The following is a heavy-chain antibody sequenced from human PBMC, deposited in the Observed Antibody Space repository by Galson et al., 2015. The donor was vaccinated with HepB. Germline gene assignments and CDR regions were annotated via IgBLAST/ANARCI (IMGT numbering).Heavy chain of an antibody. J-gene: IGHJ4*02. V-gene: IGHV3-48*02. CDR1: GFTFSSYS. CDR2: IGSSSSFI. Sequence: SLRLSCAASGFTFSSYSMSWVRQAPGKGLEWVSYIGSSSSFIYHADSVKGRFTISRDDAKKSLYLEMSSLRDEDTAVYFCVRGSGSDGSGSYYRAPFNYWGQGTLVTVSS. CDR3: VRGSGSDGSGSYYRAPFNY. D-gene: IGHD3-10*01.